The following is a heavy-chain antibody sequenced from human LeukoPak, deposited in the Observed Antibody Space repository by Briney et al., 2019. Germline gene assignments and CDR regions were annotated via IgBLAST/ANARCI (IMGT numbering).Heavy chain of an antibody. CDR1: GFTFSSYS. D-gene: IGHD3-10*01. CDR3: AREPYYYGSGSYPFDY. V-gene: IGHV3-48*04. CDR2: ISSSSSTI. J-gene: IGHJ4*02. Sequence: SGGSLRLSCAASGFTFSSYSMNWVRQAPGKGLEWVSYISSSSSTIYYADSVKGRFTISRDNAKNSLYLQMNSLRAEDTAVYYCAREPYYYGSGSYPFDYWGQGTLVTVSS.